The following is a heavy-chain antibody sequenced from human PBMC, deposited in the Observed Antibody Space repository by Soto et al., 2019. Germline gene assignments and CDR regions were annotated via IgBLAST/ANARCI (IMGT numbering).Heavy chain of an antibody. CDR1: GGPFSSGGYY. CDR2: IYQNGDT. D-gene: IGHD4-17*01. Sequence: SETLSLTCTVSGGPFSSGGYYWSWIRQEPGKGLEWIGYIYQNGDTSYNPSLKSRVTISADTSKTQFSLKLGSVTAADTAVYYCARGDSTVSSVFDYWGQGMLVTVSS. CDR3: ARGDSTVSSVFDY. V-gene: IGHV4-31*03. J-gene: IGHJ4*02.